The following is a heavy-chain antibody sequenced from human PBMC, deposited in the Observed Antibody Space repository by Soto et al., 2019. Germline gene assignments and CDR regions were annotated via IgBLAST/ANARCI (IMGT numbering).Heavy chain of an antibody. V-gene: IGHV4-4*02. CDR1: GASMTSSNW. D-gene: IGHD2-21*02. CDR3: ARSSCGGDCYYYFDY. CDR2: AHHSGRT. J-gene: IGHJ4*02. Sequence: SEPLSLTCTGSGASMTSSNWWNWVRQSPGKGLEWIGEAHHSGRTNYNPSLKSRVTISVDKAKNHFSLKLSSVTAADTAVYYCARSSCGGDCYYYFDYWGQGTLVTVSS.